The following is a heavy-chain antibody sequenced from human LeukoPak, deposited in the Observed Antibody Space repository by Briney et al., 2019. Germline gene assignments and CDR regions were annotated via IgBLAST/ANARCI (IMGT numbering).Heavy chain of an antibody. J-gene: IGHJ4*02. Sequence: QTGGSLRLSCAASGFTFSSYAMSWVCQAPGKGLEWVSSISVSGTYTYYADSVKGRFTISRDNSKNTLYLQMNSLRAEDTAVYYCAKGYCSDTNCQTRLGLDYWGQGTLVTVSS. CDR3: AKGYCSDTNCQTRLGLDY. CDR1: GFTFSSYA. CDR2: ISVSGTYT. V-gene: IGHV3-23*01. D-gene: IGHD2-15*01.